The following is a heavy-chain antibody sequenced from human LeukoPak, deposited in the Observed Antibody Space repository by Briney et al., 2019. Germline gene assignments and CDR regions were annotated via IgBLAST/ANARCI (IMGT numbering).Heavy chain of an antibody. CDR3: ATKQWLAPPPDS. CDR1: LFTHIKYW. Sequence: PRGSLTHSRAASLFTHIKYWMLSVRQAPSKGLESVSRINTDRTVTTYAGAVKGRFTVSRDNADNTMFLQMDSVRDGDTAVFYCATKQWLAPPPDSWGEGTPVTVSS. D-gene: IGHD6-19*01. J-gene: IGHJ5*01. V-gene: IGHV3-74*01. CDR2: INTDRTVT.